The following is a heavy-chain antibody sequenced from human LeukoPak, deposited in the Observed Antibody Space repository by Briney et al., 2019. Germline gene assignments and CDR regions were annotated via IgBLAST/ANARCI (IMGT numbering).Heavy chain of an antibody. CDR2: INANSGGT. D-gene: IGHD1-26*01. Sequence: ASVKVSCKASGYTFTSYYMHWVRQAPGQALEWLGWINANSGGTLYAQKFQGRVTMTRDTSISTAYMELSRLSSDDTAVYYCARDGGGYGYWGQGTLVTVSS. CDR3: ARDGGGYGY. V-gene: IGHV1-2*02. J-gene: IGHJ4*02. CDR1: GYTFTSYY.